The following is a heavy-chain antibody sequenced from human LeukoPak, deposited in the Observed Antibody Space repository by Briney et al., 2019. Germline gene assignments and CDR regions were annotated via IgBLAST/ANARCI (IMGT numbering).Heavy chain of an antibody. Sequence: ASVKVSFKASGYTFTSYYMHWVRQAPGQGLEWMGIINPSGGSTSYAQKFQGRVTMTRDTSTSTVYMDLSSLRSEDTAVYYCARGGLRGYYDTSGYYDYWGQGTLVTVSS. CDR2: INPSGGST. V-gene: IGHV1-46*01. CDR1: GYTFTSYY. CDR3: ARGGLRGYYDTSGYYDY. J-gene: IGHJ4*02. D-gene: IGHD3-22*01.